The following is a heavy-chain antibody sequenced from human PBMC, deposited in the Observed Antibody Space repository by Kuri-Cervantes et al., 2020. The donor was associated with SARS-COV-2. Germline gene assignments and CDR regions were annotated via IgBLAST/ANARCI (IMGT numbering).Heavy chain of an antibody. Sequence: GESLKISCAASGFTFDDYGMSWVRQAPGKGLEWVSGINWNGGSKGYADSVKGRFTISRDNSKNTLYLQMNSPRAEDTAGYYCASEDTAKGNYWGQGTLVTVSS. V-gene: IGHV3-20*04. CDR1: GFTFDDYG. J-gene: IGHJ4*02. CDR2: INWNGGSK. D-gene: IGHD5-18*01. CDR3: ASEDTAKGNY.